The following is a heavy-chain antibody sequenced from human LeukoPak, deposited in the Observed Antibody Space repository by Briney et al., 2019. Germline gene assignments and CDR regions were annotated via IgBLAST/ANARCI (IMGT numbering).Heavy chain of an antibody. CDR3: ARGPYYYGSGSYRWFDP. CDR2: INHSGST. CDR1: GGAFSGCY. D-gene: IGHD3-10*01. J-gene: IGHJ5*02. Sequence: PSETLSLTCAVSGGAFSGCYWSWIRQPPGKGLEWIGEINHSGSTNYNPSLKSRVTISVDTSKNQFSLKLSSVTAADTAVYYCARGPYYYGSGSYRWFDPWGQGTLVTVSS. V-gene: IGHV4-34*01.